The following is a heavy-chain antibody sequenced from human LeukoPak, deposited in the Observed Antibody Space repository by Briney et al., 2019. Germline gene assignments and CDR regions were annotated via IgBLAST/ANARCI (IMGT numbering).Heavy chain of an antibody. Sequence: ASVKVSFKAAGYTFTGYYLYWVRQAPGQGLAWMGWINPNSGGTNNAQKFQGRVTMTSDTYISTAYMERRRWRSDDTAVYYCARDLGAARAMVNWGQGTLVTVSS. J-gene: IGHJ4*02. D-gene: IGHD6-6*01. V-gene: IGHV1-2*02. CDR2: INPNSGGT. CDR3: ARDLGAARAMVN. CDR1: GYTFTGYY.